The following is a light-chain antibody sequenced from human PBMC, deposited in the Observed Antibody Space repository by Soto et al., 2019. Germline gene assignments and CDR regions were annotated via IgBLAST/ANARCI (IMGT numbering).Light chain of an antibody. V-gene: IGLV2-14*01. CDR2: DVI. Sequence: QSALTQPASVSGSPGQSITISCTGTSSDVGGYNYVSWYQQHPGKAPKLMIYDVINRPSGVFNRFSGSKSGNTASLTIPGLQAEDEADYYCSPYTSSSTYVFGTGTKVTVL. CDR1: SSDVGGYNY. J-gene: IGLJ1*01. CDR3: SPYTSSSTYV.